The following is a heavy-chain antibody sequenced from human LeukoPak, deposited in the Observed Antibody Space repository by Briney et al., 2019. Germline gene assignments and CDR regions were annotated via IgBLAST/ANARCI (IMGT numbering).Heavy chain of an antibody. V-gene: IGHV4-39*01. J-gene: IGHJ3*02. CDR3: ATTPHYEGGGFDI. CDR2: VYYTGRT. CDR1: ADSLSTSNYY. D-gene: IGHD3-16*01. Sequence: SETLSLTCTVSADSLSTSNYYWGWIRQPPGTGLEWIGSVYYTGRTYDNPSLKSRVTISVDTSKNQFSLKLNSVTAADTAVYYCATTPHYEGGGFDIWGQGTMVTVSS.